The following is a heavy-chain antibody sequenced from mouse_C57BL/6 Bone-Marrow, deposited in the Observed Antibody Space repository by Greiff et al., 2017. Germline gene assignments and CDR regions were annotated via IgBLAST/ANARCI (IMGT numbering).Heavy chain of an antibody. CDR1: GFSLTSYG. Sequence: QVQLQQSGPGLVQPSQSLSITCTVSGFSLTSYGVHWVRQSPGKGLEWLGVIWRGGSTDYNAAFMSRLSITKDNSKSQVFFKMNSLQADDNAIYYCAKNWGYGSSYGYAMDYWGQGTSVTVSS. D-gene: IGHD1-1*01. J-gene: IGHJ4*01. CDR3: AKNWGYGSSYGYAMDY. V-gene: IGHV2-5*01. CDR2: IWRGGST.